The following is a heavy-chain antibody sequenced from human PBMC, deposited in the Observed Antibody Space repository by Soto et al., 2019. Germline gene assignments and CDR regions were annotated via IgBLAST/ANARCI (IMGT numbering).Heavy chain of an antibody. J-gene: IGHJ6*02. CDR3: ARDQRPITIFGVVCGMDV. V-gene: IGHV1-2*04. Sequence: ASVKVSCKASGYTFTGYYMHWVRLAPGQGLEWMGWINPNSGGTNYAQKFQGWVTMTRDTSISTAYMELSRLRSDDTAVYYCARDQRPITIFGVVCGMDVWGQGTTVTVSS. D-gene: IGHD3-3*01. CDR1: GYTFTGYY. CDR2: INPNSGGT.